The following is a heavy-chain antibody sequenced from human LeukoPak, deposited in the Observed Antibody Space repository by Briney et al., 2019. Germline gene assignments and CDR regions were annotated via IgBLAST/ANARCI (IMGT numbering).Heavy chain of an antibody. CDR2: IYYSGST. J-gene: IGHJ3*02. Sequence: SETLSLTCTVSGGSISSSSYCWGWIRQPPGEGLEWIGSIYYSGSTYHNPSLKSRVTISVDTSKNQFSLKLSSVTAADTAVYYCAIQVVNDSGTMIVVLFNALDIWGQGTIVTVTS. CDR1: GGSISSSSYC. CDR3: AIQVVNDSGTMIVVLFNALDI. D-gene: IGHD3-22*01. V-gene: IGHV4-39*01.